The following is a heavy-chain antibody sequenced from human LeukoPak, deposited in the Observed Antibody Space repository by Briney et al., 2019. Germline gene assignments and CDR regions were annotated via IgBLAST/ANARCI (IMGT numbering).Heavy chain of an antibody. V-gene: IGHV3-23*01. CDR1: GFTFSSYA. Sequence: GGSLRLSCAASGFTFSSYAMSWVRQAPGKGLEWVSAITDSGGNTYYTAPVRGRFTISRDNSKNTLYLQMNSLRAEDTAVYYCARAGHCTNGICYTADFDYWGQGTLVTVSS. CDR3: ARAGHCTNGICYTADFDY. D-gene: IGHD2-8*01. J-gene: IGHJ4*02. CDR2: ITDSGGNT.